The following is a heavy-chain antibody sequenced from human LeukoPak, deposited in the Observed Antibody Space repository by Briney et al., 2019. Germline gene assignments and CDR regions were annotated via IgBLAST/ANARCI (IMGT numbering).Heavy chain of an antibody. CDR2: INHSGST. Sequence: SETLSLTCAVYGGSFSGYYWSWIRQPPGKGLEWIGEINHSGSTNYNPSLKSRVTISVDPSKNQFSLKLSYVTAADTAVYYCARGKVTMVRGVMFLRDWFDPWGQGTLVSVSS. V-gene: IGHV4-34*01. CDR3: ARGKVTMVRGVMFLRDWFDP. J-gene: IGHJ5*02. D-gene: IGHD3-10*01. CDR1: GGSFSGYY.